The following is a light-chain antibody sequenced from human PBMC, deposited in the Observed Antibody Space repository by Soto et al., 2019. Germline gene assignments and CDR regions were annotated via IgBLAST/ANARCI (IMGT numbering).Light chain of an antibody. CDR3: QQYNSWLWT. J-gene: IGKJ1*01. CDR1: QSVSSN. CDR2: RAS. V-gene: IGKV3-15*01. Sequence: EIVMTQSPATLSVSLGERATLSCRASQSVSSNVAWYQQRPGQAPRLLIYRASTRSTGIPARFSGSGSGTEFTLIISSLQSEDSAVYYCQQYNSWLWTFGQGTKVDI.